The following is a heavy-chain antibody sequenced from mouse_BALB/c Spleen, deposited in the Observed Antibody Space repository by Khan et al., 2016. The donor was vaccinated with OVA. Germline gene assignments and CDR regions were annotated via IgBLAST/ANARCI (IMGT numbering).Heavy chain of an antibody. CDR3: ARGNFYAMDY. D-gene: IGHD2-1*01. Sequence: QVQLKQSGPGLVAPSQSLSITCTVSGYSLTTYGIHWVRQPPGKGLEWLIVIWSDGASTYNSALKSRLSISKDNSKSQVFLKMNSLQTDDTAMYYCARGNFYAMDYWGQGTSVTVSS. V-gene: IGHV2-6*02. CDR1: GYSLTTYG. J-gene: IGHJ4*01. CDR2: IWSDGAS.